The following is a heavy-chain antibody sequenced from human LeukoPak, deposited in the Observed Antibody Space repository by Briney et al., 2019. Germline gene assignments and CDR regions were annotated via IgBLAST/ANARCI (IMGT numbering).Heavy chain of an antibody. J-gene: IGHJ4*02. CDR2: ISGSGGST. V-gene: IGHV3-23*01. CDR3: AEVPGPWVGGFGL. Sequence: GGSLRLSCAASGFTFSSYATGWVRQAPGKGLEWVSAISGSGGSTYYADSVKGRFTISRDNSKNTLYLQMNSLRGGEKGVYFWAEVPGPWVGGFGLWGQGTLVTVSS. D-gene: IGHD3/OR15-3a*01. CDR1: GFTFSSYA.